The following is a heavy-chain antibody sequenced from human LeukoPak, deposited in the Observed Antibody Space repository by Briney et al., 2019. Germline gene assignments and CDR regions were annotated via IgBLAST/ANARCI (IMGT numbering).Heavy chain of an antibody. D-gene: IGHD4/OR15-4a*01. CDR1: GLTFSSHW. Sequence: GGSLRLSCAASGLTFSSHWMHWVRQAPGKGLVWVSRITNDGSSTTYADSVKGRFTISRDNSKNTLYLQMNSLRAEDTAVYYCARANDYWGQGTLVTVSS. CDR2: ITNDGSST. V-gene: IGHV3-74*01. CDR3: ARANDY. J-gene: IGHJ4*02.